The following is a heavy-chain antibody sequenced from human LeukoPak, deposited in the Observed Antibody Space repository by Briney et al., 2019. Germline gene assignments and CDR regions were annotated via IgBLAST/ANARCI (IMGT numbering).Heavy chain of an antibody. J-gene: IGHJ4*02. D-gene: IGHD3-3*01. CDR2: IYYSGST. V-gene: IGHV4-30-4*08. CDR1: GGSISSGDYY. Sequence: SETLSLTCTVSGGSISSGDYYWSWIRQPPGKGLEWIGYIYYSGSTYYNPSLKSRVTISVDTSKNQFSLKLSSVTAADTAVYYCARGGATYDFWSGPYFGHWGQGTLVTVSS. CDR3: ARGGATYDFWSGPYFGH.